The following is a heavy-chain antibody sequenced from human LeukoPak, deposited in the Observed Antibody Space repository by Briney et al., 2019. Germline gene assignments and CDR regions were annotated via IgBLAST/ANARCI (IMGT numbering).Heavy chain of an antibody. CDR3: ARGPTRYDFWSGREPYYFDY. V-gene: IGHV1-46*01. CDR1: GYTFTSYY. J-gene: IGHJ4*02. CDR2: INPSGGST. D-gene: IGHD3-3*01. Sequence: ASVKVSCKASGYTFTSYYMHWVRQAPGQGLEWMGLINPSGGSTSYAQKFQGRVTMTRDTSTSTVYMELSSLRSEDTAVYYCARGPTRYDFWSGREPYYFDYWGQGTLVTVSS.